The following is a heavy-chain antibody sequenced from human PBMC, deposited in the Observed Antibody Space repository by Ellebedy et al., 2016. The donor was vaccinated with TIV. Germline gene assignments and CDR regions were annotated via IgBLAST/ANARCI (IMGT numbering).Heavy chain of an antibody. V-gene: IGHV4-31*03. CDR2: IYYSGST. D-gene: IGHD5-12*01. CDR1: GGSISSGGYY. Sequence: SETLSLTXTVSGGSISSGGYYWSWIRQHPGKGLEWIGYIYYSGSTYYNPSLKSRVTISVDTSKNQFSLKLSSVTAADTAVYYCARFGTGSGYDHRPYYYYGMDVWGQGTTVTVSS. CDR3: ARFGTGSGYDHRPYYYYGMDV. J-gene: IGHJ6*02.